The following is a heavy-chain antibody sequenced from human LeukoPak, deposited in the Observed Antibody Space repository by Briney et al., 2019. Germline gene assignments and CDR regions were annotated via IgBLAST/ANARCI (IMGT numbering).Heavy chain of an antibody. D-gene: IGHD1-26*01. CDR3: ARRSSGSPPYYFGY. Sequence: GGSLRLSCAASGFTFSSYAMSWVRQAPGKGLVWVSRINSDGSSTSYADSVKGRFTISRDNAKNTLYLQMNSLRAEDTAVYYCARRSSGSPPYYFGYWGQGTLVTVSS. CDR1: GFTFSSYA. CDR2: INSDGSST. V-gene: IGHV3-74*01. J-gene: IGHJ4*02.